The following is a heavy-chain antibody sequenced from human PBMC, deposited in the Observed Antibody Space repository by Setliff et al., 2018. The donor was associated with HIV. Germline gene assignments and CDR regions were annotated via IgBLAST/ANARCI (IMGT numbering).Heavy chain of an antibody. CDR2: ISSSSYI. Sequence: PGGSLRLSCAASGFTFSNYNMNWVRQAPGKGLEWVSSISSSSYIYYADSVKGRFTISRDNAKNSLYLQMNSLRAEDTAVYYCARVDSGYDLAYYYYMGVWGKGTTVTVSS. V-gene: IGHV3-21*01. CDR3: ARVDSGYDLAYYYYMGV. CDR1: GFTFSNYN. J-gene: IGHJ6*03. D-gene: IGHD5-12*01.